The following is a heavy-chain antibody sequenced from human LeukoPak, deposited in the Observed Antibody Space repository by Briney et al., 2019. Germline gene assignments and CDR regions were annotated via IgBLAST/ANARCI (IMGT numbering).Heavy chain of an antibody. Sequence: GASVKVSCKASGYTFTGYYMHWVRQAPGQGLEWMGWINPNSGGTNYAQKFQGRVTMTRDTSISTAYMELSRLRSDDTAVYYCARDGRKYHYDSSGYYYEDFWGQGTLVTVSS. V-gene: IGHV1-2*02. D-gene: IGHD3-22*01. CDR2: INPNSGGT. J-gene: IGHJ4*02. CDR3: ARDGRKYHYDSSGYYYEDF. CDR1: GYTFTGYY.